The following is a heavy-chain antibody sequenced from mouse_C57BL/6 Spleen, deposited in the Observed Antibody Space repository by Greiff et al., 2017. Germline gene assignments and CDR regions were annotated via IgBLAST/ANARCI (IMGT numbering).Heavy chain of an antibody. D-gene: IGHD2-4*01. J-gene: IGHJ3*01. V-gene: IGHV14-2*01. Sequence: EVQLQQSGAELVKPGASVKLSCTASGFNIKDYYMHWVKQRTEQGLEWIGRIDPEDGETKYAPKFQGKATITADTSSNTAYLQLSSLTSEDTAVYYCARRIIYYDYDEDFAYWGQGTLVTVSA. CDR2: IDPEDGET. CDR3: ARRIIYYDYDEDFAY. CDR1: GFNIKDYY.